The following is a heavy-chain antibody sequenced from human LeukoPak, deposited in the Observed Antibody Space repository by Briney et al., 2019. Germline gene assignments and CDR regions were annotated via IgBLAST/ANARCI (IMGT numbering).Heavy chain of an antibody. CDR1: GGTFSSYA. D-gene: IGHD3-10*01. J-gene: IGHJ4*02. V-gene: IGHV1-69*13. CDR2: IIPIFGTA. CDR3: ARNPVLLHAPTFPNYFDY. Sequence: GASVKVSCKASGGTFSSYAISWVRQAPGQGLGWMGGIIPIFGTANYAQKFQGRVTITADESTSTAYMELSSLRSEDTAVYYCARNPVLLHAPTFPNYFDYWGQGTLVTVSS.